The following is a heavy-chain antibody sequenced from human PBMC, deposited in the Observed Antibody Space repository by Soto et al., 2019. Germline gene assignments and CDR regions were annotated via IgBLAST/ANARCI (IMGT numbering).Heavy chain of an antibody. D-gene: IGHD3-3*01. CDR2: TYYGSKWYN. J-gene: IGHJ6*02. CDR1: GDSVSSNSAA. V-gene: IGHV6-1*01. Sequence: PSQTLSLTCAISGDSVSSNSAAWNWIRQSPSRGLEWLGRTYYGSKWYNDYAVSVKSRITINPDTSKNQFSLQLNSVTPEDTAVYYCSREAGRITIFGVVIIGYYGMDVWGQGTTVTVSS. CDR3: SREAGRITIFGVVIIGYYGMDV.